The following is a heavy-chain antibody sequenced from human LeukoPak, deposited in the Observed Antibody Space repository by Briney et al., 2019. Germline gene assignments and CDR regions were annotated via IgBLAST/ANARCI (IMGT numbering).Heavy chain of an antibody. J-gene: IGHJ3*02. CDR3: ARDRGYSSGWYSAFDI. CDR1: GFTFNDYY. CDR2: ISSTSSYT. D-gene: IGHD6-19*01. V-gene: IGHV3-11*06. Sequence: GGSLRLSCAASGFTFNDYYMSWIRQAPGKGLEWVSYISSTSSYTNYADSVKGRFTISRDNTENSLYLQMNSLRAEDTAVYYCARDRGYSSGWYSAFDIWGQGTMVTVSS.